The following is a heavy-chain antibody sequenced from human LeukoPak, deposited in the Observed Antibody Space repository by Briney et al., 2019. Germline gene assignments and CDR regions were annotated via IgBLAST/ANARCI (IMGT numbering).Heavy chain of an antibody. CDR1: GGSISSGDYY. J-gene: IGHJ4*02. V-gene: IGHV4-39*01. CDR3: ARVGKQQLPFDY. D-gene: IGHD6-13*01. Sequence: SETLSLTCTVSGGSISSGDYYWSWIRQPPGKGLEWIGSIYYSGSTYYNPSLKSRVTISVDTSKNQFSLKLSSVTAADTAVYYCARVGKQQLPFDYWGQGTLVTVSS. CDR2: IYYSGST.